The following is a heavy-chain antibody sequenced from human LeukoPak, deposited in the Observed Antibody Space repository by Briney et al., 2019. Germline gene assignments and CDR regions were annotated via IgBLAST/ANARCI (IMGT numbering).Heavy chain of an antibody. D-gene: IGHD6-6*01. CDR2: IKQDGSEK. CDR3: ARDLIAARRPYYFDH. J-gene: IGHJ4*02. CDR1: GFIFSSYG. V-gene: IGHV3-7*01. Sequence: GGSLRLSCAASGFIFSSYGTTWVRQAPGKGLEWVANIKQDGSEKYYVDSMKGRFTISRDNAKNSLYLQMNSLRAEDMAVYYCARDLIAARRPYYFDHWGQGTLVTVSS.